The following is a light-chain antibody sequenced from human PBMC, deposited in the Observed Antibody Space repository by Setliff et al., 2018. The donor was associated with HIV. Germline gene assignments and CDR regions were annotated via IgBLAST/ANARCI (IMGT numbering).Light chain of an antibody. Sequence: SALTQPRSVSGSPGQSVTISCSGTSSDVGNYNYVYWYQQYPGKAPKLMIYDVNKRPSGVPDRFSGSKSGNTASLTISGLQAEDEADYYCCSYAGSYIFVMFGGGTKVTVL. CDR2: DVN. J-gene: IGLJ3*02. CDR1: SSDVGNYNY. V-gene: IGLV2-11*01. CDR3: CSYAGSYIFVM.